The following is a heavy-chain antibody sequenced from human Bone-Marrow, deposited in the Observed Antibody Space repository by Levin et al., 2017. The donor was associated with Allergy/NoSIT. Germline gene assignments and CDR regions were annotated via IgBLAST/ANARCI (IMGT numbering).Heavy chain of an antibody. CDR3: TTYSSSWYYFDY. Sequence: PGGSLRLSCAASGITFSNAWMSWARQAPGKGLEWVGRIKSKADGGTTEYAAPVKGRFTISRDDSKNTLYLQMNSLKTEDTAVYFCTTYSSSWYYFDYWGQGTLVTVSS. CDR2: IKSKADGGTT. D-gene: IGHD6-13*01. V-gene: IGHV3-15*01. CDR1: GITFSNAW. J-gene: IGHJ4*02.